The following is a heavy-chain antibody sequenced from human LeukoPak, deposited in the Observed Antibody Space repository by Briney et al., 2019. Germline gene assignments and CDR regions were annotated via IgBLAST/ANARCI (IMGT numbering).Heavy chain of an antibody. V-gene: IGHV3-53*01. J-gene: IGHJ3*02. CDR2: IYSGGST. D-gene: IGHD2-2*01. CDR3: ASDCSSTSCYPRGFVSHALDI. Sequence: GGSLRLSCAASGFTVSSNYMSWVRQAPGKGLEWVSVIYSGGSTYYADSVKGRFTISRDNSKNTLYLQMNSPRAEDTAVYYCASDCSSTSCYPRGFVSHALDIWGQGTMVTVSS. CDR1: GFTVSSNY.